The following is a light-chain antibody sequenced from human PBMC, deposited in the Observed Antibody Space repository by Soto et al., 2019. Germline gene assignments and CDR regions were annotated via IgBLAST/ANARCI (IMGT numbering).Light chain of an antibody. J-gene: IGKJ1*01. Sequence: DIVMTQSPDSLAVSLGERATINCKSSQSVLYSSNNKNYLAWYQQKPGQPPKMIIYWASTRESGVPDRFSGSGSGTDFTLNISSLQAEDVAVYYCQQYYSTPWTFGQVTKVEIK. CDR3: QQYYSTPWT. CDR1: QSVLYSSNNKNY. CDR2: WAS. V-gene: IGKV4-1*01.